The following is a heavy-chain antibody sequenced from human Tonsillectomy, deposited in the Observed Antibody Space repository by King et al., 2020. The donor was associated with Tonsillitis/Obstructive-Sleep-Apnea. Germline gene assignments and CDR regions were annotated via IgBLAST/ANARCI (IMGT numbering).Heavy chain of an antibody. D-gene: IGHD3-22*01. CDR2: ISSSGSII. CDR3: ARSAYYYDSRES. J-gene: IGHJ5*02. CDR1: GFSFSSYE. Sequence: QLVQSGGGLVQPGGSLRLSCAASGFSFSSYEMNWVRQAPGKGLEWGSYISSSGSIIYYADSVKGRFTISRENAKTSLYLQMNSLRVEDTAVCYCARSAYYYDSRESWGQGTLVTVSS. V-gene: IGHV3-48*03.